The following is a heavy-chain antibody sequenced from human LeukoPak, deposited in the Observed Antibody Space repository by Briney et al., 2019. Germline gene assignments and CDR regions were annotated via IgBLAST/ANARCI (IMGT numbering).Heavy chain of an antibody. CDR1: GYTFTGYY. V-gene: IGHV1-2*06. CDR3: ARAGYSSSWYSSSAFDI. CDR2: INPNSGGT. Sequence: GASVKVSCKASGYTFTGYYIHWVRQAPGQGLEWMGRINPNSGGTNYAQKFQGRVTMTRDTSISTAYMELSRLRSDDTAVYYCARAGYSSSWYSSSAFDIWGQGTMVTVSS. D-gene: IGHD6-13*01. J-gene: IGHJ3*02.